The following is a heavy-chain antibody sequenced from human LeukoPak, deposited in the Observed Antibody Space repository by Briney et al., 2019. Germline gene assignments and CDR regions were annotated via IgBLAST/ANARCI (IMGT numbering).Heavy chain of an antibody. CDR1: GFTFSDYY. V-gene: IGHV3-11*01. D-gene: IGHD6-19*01. CDR3: AKDLAQWLVRGPPDY. Sequence: PGGSLRLFCAASGFTFSDYYMRWIRQAPGKGLEWVSYISSSGSTIYYADSVKGRFTISRDNSKNTLYLQMNSLRAEDTAVYYCAKDLAQWLVRGPPDYWGQGTLVTVSS. CDR2: ISSSGSTI. J-gene: IGHJ4*02.